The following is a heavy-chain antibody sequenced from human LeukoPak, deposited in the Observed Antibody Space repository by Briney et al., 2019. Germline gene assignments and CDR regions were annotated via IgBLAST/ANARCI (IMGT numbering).Heavy chain of an antibody. J-gene: IGHJ4*02. CDR3: ARTGFWSGYNLDY. CDR1: GFTFSSYN. D-gene: IGHD3-3*01. V-gene: IGHV3-48*01. CDR2: ISISTSSI. Sequence: GGSLRLSCAASGFTFSSYNMNWVRQAPGKGLEWVSYISISTSSIYYADSVKGRFTISRDNAKNSLYLQMNSLRAEDTAVYYCARTGFWSGYNLDYWGQGTLVTVSS.